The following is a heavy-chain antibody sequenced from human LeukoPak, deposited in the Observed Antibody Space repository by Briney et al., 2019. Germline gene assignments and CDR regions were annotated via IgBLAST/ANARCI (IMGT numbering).Heavy chain of an antibody. CDR1: GYTFTSYG. CDR3: ARVWVAPRRYFAY. J-gene: IGHJ4*02. CDR2: IHAYNGNT. Sequence: SVNVSCKASGYTFTSYGISWVRQAPGQGLEGMGWIHAYNGNTNYAQTLQARVTTTTDTSTSTAYMELRSLRSDDTAVYYCARVWVAPRRYFAYCGQGTLVTVSA. D-gene: IGHD2-21*01. V-gene: IGHV1-18*01.